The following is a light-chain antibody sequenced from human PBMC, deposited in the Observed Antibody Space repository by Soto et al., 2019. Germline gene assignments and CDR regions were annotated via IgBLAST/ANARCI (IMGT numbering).Light chain of an antibody. V-gene: IGKV1-5*03. CDR3: QQLNTYSRT. CDR2: KAS. J-gene: IGKJ1*01. Sequence: DIQMTQSPSTLSASLGDRVTITCRASQSISSWLAWYQQKPGKAPKLLIYKASNLETGVPSRFSGSGSGTEFTLTISSLQPDDFATYYCQQLNTYSRTFGQGTKVEIK. CDR1: QSISSW.